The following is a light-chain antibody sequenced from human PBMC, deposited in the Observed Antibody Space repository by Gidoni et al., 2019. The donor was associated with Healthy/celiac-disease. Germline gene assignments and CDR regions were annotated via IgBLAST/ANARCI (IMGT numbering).Light chain of an antibody. CDR2: GAS. CDR1: QSVSSSY. V-gene: IGKV3-20*01. J-gene: IGKJ2*01. Sequence: DIVLTQSPGTLSSSPGERATLSCRASQSVSSSYLSWYQQKPGQAPRLLIYGASSRATGIPDRFSGSGSGKDFILTISRLEPEYVAVYYCQQYGSSPRTFGQGTKLEIK. CDR3: QQYGSSPRT.